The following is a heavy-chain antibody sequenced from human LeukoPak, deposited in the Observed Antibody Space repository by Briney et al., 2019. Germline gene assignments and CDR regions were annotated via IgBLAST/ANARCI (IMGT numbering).Heavy chain of an antibody. Sequence: ASVKVSCKASGYTFTSYGISWVRQAPGQGLEWMGWISAYNGNTNYAQKLQGRVTMTTDTSTSTAYMELRSLRSNDTAVYYCAREADYYDSSGYPNYYFDYWGQGTLVTVSS. D-gene: IGHD3-22*01. J-gene: IGHJ4*02. V-gene: IGHV1-18*01. CDR1: GYTFTSYG. CDR2: ISAYNGNT. CDR3: AREADYYDSSGYPNYYFDY.